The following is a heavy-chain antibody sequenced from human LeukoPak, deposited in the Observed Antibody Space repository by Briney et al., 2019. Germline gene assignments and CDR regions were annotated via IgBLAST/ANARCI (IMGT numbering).Heavy chain of an antibody. CDR3: ARLKLGYWYFDP. J-gene: IGHJ2*01. V-gene: IGHV3-11*04. D-gene: IGHD7-27*01. Sequence: PGGSLRLSCAASGFTFSDYYMSWIRQVPGKGLEWVSYIGLTDTTIYYADSLKGRFAISRDNAKNSLYLHTHSLRAEDTAIYYCARLKLGYWYFDPWGRGTLLTVSS. CDR2: IGLTDTTI. CDR1: GFTFSDYY.